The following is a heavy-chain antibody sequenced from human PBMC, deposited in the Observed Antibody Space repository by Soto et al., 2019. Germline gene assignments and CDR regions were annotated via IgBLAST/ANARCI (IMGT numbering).Heavy chain of an antibody. CDR1: GFSVSSDY. CDR3: TRAGSDPGNFYISNYYAMDV. D-gene: IGHD3-10*01. J-gene: IGHJ6*02. Sequence: EVQLMESGGTSIQAGGSLRLSCAASGFSVSSDYMSWVRQAPGKGLEWVSLIYSGGDTYYADSVKGRFTISRDISSNTIYLHMTSLRADDTAIYYCTRAGSDPGNFYISNYYAMDVWGRGTTVTVSS. V-gene: IGHV3-53*01. CDR2: IYSGGDT.